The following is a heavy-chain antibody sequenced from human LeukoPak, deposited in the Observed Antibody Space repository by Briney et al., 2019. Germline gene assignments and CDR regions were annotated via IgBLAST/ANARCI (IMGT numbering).Heavy chain of an antibody. CDR1: GFTFSSYS. CDR2: ISSSSSYI. V-gene: IGHV3-21*01. Sequence: GGSLRLSCAASGFTFSSYSMNWVRQAPGKGLEWVSSISSSSSYIYYADSVKGRFTISRDNAKNSLYLQMNSLRAEDTAVYYCATQASPRTYYYYGMDVWSQGTTVTVSS. CDR3: ATQASPRTYYYYGMDV. J-gene: IGHJ6*02.